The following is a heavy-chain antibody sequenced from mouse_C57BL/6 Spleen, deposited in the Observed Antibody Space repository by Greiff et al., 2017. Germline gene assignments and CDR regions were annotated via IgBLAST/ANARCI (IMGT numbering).Heavy chain of an antibody. J-gene: IGHJ2*01. Sequence: EVQGVESGGGLVKPGGSLKLSCAASGFTFSSYAMSWVRQTPEKRLEWVATISDGGSYTYYPDNVKGRFTISRDNAKNNLYLQMSHLKSEDTAMYYCAREGELRYYFDYWGQGTTLTVSS. D-gene: IGHD1-1*01. CDR2: ISDGGSYT. CDR1: GFTFSSYA. V-gene: IGHV5-4*01. CDR3: AREGELRYYFDY.